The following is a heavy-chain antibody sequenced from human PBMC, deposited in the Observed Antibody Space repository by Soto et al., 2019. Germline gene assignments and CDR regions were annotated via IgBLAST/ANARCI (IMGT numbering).Heavy chain of an antibody. CDR1: GYSFTSYW. Sequence: PGESLKISCKGSGYSFTSYWIGWVRQMPGKGLEWMGIIYPGDSDTRYSPSFQGQVTISADKSISTAYLQWISLKASDTAMYYCARHHLNYDYVWGSYRTVGGMDVWGQGTTVTVSS. CDR3: ARHHLNYDYVWGSYRTVGGMDV. CDR2: IYPGDSDT. J-gene: IGHJ6*02. V-gene: IGHV5-51*01. D-gene: IGHD3-16*02.